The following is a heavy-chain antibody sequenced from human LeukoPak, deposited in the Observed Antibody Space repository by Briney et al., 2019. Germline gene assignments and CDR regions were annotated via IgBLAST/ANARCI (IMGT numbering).Heavy chain of an antibody. CDR3: ARGHDFWSGYFRAGSFDY. CDR2: IYTSGST. J-gene: IGHJ4*02. Sequence: SETLSLTCTVSGGSISSYYWSWIRQPAGKGLEWIGRIYTSGSTYYNPSLKSRVTISVDTSKNQFSLKLCSVTAADTAVYYCARGHDFWSGYFRAGSFDYWGQGTLVTVSS. CDR1: GGSISSYY. V-gene: IGHV4-4*07. D-gene: IGHD3-3*01.